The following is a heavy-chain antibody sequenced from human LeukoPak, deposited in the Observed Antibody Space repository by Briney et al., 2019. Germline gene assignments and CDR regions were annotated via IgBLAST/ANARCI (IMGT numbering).Heavy chain of an antibody. J-gene: IGHJ4*02. D-gene: IGHD1-26*01. CDR1: GGSISSGGYY. CDR2: IYYSGST. V-gene: IGHV4-61*08. CDR3: ARDISGSYYY. Sequence: SETLSLTCTVSGGSISSGGYYWSWIRQPPGKGLEWIGYIYYSGSTNYNPSLKSRVTISVDTSKNQFSLKLSSVTAADTAVYYCARDISGSYYYWGQGTLVTVP.